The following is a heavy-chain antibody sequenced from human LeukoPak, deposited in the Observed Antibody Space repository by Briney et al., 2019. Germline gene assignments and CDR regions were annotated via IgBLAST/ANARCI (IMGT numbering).Heavy chain of an antibody. J-gene: IGHJ4*02. D-gene: IGHD4-17*01. Sequence: PGGSLRLSCEASGFIVSNYYMSWVRQAPGTGLEWVSLIFGGGTTYYKDSVKGRFTISRDTSKNTLYLQMNSLRAEDTAVYYCASNYGDYSDYWGQGTLVTVSS. CDR2: IFGGGTT. CDR1: GFIVSNYY. V-gene: IGHV3-66*01. CDR3: ASNYGDYSDY.